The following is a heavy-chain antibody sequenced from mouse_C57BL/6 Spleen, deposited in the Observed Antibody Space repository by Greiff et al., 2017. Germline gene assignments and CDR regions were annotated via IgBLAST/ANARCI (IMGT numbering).Heavy chain of an antibody. CDR1: GYTFTDYY. D-gene: IGHD3-2*02. CDR3: AVTDSSGPYYAMDY. J-gene: IGHJ4*01. Sequence: VQLQQSGPELVKPGASVKISCKASGYTFTDYYMNWVKQSHGKSLEWIGDINPNNGGTSYNQKFKGKATLTVDKSSSTAYMELRSLTYEDSAVYYCAVTDSSGPYYAMDYWGQGTSVTVSS. V-gene: IGHV1-26*01. CDR2: INPNNGGT.